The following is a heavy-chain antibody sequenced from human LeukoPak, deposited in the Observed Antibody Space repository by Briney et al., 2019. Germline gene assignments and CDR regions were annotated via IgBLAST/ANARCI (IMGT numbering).Heavy chain of an antibody. CDR1: GYTFTTYG. Sequence: ASVKVSCKASGYTFTTYGISWVRQAPGQGLEWMGWISAYTGNTNYTQNLQGRVTMTTDTSTSTAYMELRSLRSDDAAVYYCARGGAIANDYWGQGTLVTVSS. D-gene: IGHD6-13*01. V-gene: IGHV1-18*01. CDR2: ISAYTGNT. CDR3: ARGGAIANDY. J-gene: IGHJ4*02.